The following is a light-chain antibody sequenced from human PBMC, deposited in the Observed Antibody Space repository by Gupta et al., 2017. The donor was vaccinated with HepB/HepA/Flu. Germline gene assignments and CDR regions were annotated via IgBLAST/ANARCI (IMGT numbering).Light chain of an antibody. Sequence: GDRVTITCRASQSISSYLNWYQQKPGKAPKLLIYAASSLQSGVPSRFSGSGSGTDFTLTISRLQPEDFATYYCQQSYSTPVTFGQGTKVEIK. J-gene: IGKJ1*01. CDR2: AAS. V-gene: IGKV1-39*01. CDR3: QQSYSTPVT. CDR1: QSISSY.